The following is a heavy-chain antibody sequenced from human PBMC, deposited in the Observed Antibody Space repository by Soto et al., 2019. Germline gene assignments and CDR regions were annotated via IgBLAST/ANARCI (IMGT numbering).Heavy chain of an antibody. Sequence: CESLKFSWKGSGYSFTSYWIGWVRQMPGNGLEWMGIIYPGDSDTRYSPSLQGQVTISADKSISTAYLQWSSLKASDTAMYYCARRLYSSGWYPVLYWFDPWGQGTLVTVSS. D-gene: IGHD6-19*01. CDR3: ARRLYSSGWYPVLYWFDP. V-gene: IGHV5-51*01. J-gene: IGHJ5*02. CDR1: GYSFTSYW. CDR2: IYPGDSDT.